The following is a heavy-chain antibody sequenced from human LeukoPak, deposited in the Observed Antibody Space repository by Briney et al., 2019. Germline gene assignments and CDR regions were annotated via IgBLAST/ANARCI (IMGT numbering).Heavy chain of an antibody. CDR1: GFTFGDFT. CDR3: PGGSGRYVRFDW. V-gene: IGHV3-49*01. D-gene: IGHD6-19*01. J-gene: IGHJ4*02. CDR2: IRSKVYGGAP. Sequence: GGSLRLSCSASGFTFGDFTMSWFRQSPGQGLEWVGFIRSKVYGGAPEHAASVAARFTISRDGSTSIAYLQMNSVQAEDTAVYYCPGGSGRYVRFDWGAQEPLVTFSS.